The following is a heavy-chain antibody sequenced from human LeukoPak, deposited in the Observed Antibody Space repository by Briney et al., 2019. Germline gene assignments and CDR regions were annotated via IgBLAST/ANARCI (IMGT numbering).Heavy chain of an antibody. CDR1: GFTFSSYG. J-gene: IGHJ4*02. V-gene: IGHV3-30*02. CDR2: IRYDGSNK. D-gene: IGHD6-13*01. CDR3: AKFGWTAAGTYADYFDY. Sequence: PGGSLRLSCAASGFTFSSYGMHWVRQAPGKGLEWVAFIRYDGSNKYYADSVKGRFTISRDNSKNTLCLQMNSLRAEDTAVYYCAKFGWTAAGTYADYFDYWGQGTLVTVSS.